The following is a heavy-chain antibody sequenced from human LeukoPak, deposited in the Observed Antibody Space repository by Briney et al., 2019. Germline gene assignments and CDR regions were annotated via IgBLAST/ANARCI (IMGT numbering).Heavy chain of an antibody. J-gene: IGHJ4*02. CDR3: ARAGDRITGTRYYFDY. Sequence: SETLSLTCSVSGGSISSYYWSWIRQPAGKGLEWIGRIYTSGSTNYNPSLKSRVTMSVDTSKNQFSLKLSSVTAADTAVYYCARAGDRITGTRYYFDYWGQGTLVTVSS. V-gene: IGHV4-4*07. D-gene: IGHD1-20*01. CDR2: IYTSGST. CDR1: GGSISSYY.